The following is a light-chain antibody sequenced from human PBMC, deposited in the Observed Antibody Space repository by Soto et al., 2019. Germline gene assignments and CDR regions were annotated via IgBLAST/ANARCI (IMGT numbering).Light chain of an antibody. V-gene: IGKV1-5*03. Sequence: QMTQSPSTLSASVGDRVTITCRASQRSSSWLAWYQQKPGKAPKLLIYQASRLESGVQSRFCGSGSGTDITLTISSLQPDDFATYYCQQYNSWTFGQGTKVE. CDR3: QQYNSWT. J-gene: IGKJ1*01. CDR1: QRSSSW. CDR2: QAS.